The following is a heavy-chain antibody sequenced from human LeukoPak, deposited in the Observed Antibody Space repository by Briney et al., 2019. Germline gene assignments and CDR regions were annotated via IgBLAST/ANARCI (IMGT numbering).Heavy chain of an antibody. CDR1: GGSISSYY. Sequence: SETLSLTCTVSGGSISSYYWSWIRQPPGKGLEWIGYIYYSGSTNYNPSLKSRVTISVDRSKNQFSLKLSSVTAADTAVYYCARVPYDSSGYADAFDIWGQGTMVTVSS. CDR2: IYYSGST. J-gene: IGHJ3*02. D-gene: IGHD3-22*01. V-gene: IGHV4-59*12. CDR3: ARVPYDSSGYADAFDI.